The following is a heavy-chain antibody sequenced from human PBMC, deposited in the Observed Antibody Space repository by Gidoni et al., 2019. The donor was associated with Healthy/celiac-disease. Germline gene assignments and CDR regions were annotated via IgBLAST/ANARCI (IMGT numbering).Heavy chain of an antibody. CDR3: ATHLGKSSSWYDGNWFDP. V-gene: IGHV1-24*01. D-gene: IGHD6-13*01. J-gene: IGHJ5*02. CDR2: FDPEDGET. CDR1: GYTLTELS. Sequence: QVQLVQSGAEVKKTGASVKVSCKVSGYTLTELSMHWVRQAPGKGLEWMGGFDPEDGETIYAQKFQGRVTMTEDTSTDTAYMELSSLRSEDTAVYYCATHLGKSSSWYDGNWFDPWGQGTLVTVSS.